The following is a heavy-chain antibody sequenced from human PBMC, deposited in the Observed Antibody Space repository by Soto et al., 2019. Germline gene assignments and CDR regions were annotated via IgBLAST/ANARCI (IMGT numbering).Heavy chain of an antibody. J-gene: IGHJ6*03. V-gene: IGHV3-9*01. CDR1: GFTFDDYA. CDR2: ISWNSGSI. Sequence: EVQLVESGGGLVQPGRSLRLSCAASGFTFDDYAMHWVRQAPGKGLEWVSGISWNSGSIGYADSVKGRFTISRDNAKNSLDLQMNSLRAEDTALYYCAKESHYYYYMDVWGKGTTVTVSS. CDR3: AKESHYYYYMDV.